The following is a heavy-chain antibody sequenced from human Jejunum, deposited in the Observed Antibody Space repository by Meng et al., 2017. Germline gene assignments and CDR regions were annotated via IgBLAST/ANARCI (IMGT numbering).Heavy chain of an antibody. CDR3: VEKGSYSTGWFHFHY. CDR2: LYPGDSDT. D-gene: IGHD6-19*01. CDR1: GYSFRNYW. V-gene: IGHV5-51*01. Sequence: GESPKTPWQGPGYSFRNYWIGWVRQMSGKGLEWMGILYPGDSDTRYNPSFQGQVPIAIDKSISTAYLQWTSLKASDNAIYDCVEKGSYSTGWFHFHYWGQGTVVTVSS. J-gene: IGHJ4*02.